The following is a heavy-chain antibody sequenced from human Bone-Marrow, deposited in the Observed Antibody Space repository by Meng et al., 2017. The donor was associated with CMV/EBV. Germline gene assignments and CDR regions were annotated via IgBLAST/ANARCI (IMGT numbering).Heavy chain of an antibody. Sequence: GGFLRLSCAASGFTFSSYEMNWVRQAPGKGLEWVSYISSSGSTIYYADSVKGRFTISRDNAKNSLYLQMNSLRAEDTAVYYCAKDIGPHTSGYLDYWGQGTLVNGSS. J-gene: IGHJ4*02. CDR1: GFTFSSYE. CDR2: ISSSGSTI. V-gene: IGHV3-48*03. D-gene: IGHD3-22*01. CDR3: AKDIGPHTSGYLDY.